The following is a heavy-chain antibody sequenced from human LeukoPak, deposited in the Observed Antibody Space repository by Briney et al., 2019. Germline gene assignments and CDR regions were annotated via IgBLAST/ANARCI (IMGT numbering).Heavy chain of an antibody. CDR3: AKESGVLLWFGESNRSLDY. J-gene: IGHJ4*02. V-gene: IGHV3-23*01. D-gene: IGHD3-10*01. CDR2: ISSSGSTI. CDR1: GFSFGSYA. Sequence: GGSLRLSCAASGFSFGSYAMSWVRQAPGKGLEWVSYISSSGSTIYYADSVKGRFTISRDNSKNTLYLQMNSLRAEDTAVYYCAKESGVLLWFGESNRSLDYWGQGTLVTVSS.